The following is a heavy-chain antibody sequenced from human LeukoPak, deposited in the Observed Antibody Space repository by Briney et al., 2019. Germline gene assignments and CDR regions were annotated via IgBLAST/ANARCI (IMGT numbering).Heavy chain of an antibody. Sequence: GRSLRLSCTASGFSIAEYAMTWVRQAPGRGLEWLGFIRSNSYSETTQYAASVRGRFTISRDDSNRVTYLQMNSLKTEDTAVYFCTRDRRDGYNDGYFSLWGRGTLVTVSS. CDR1: GFSIAEYA. J-gene: IGHJ2*01. V-gene: IGHV3-49*04. CDR3: TRDRRDGYNDGYFSL. CDR2: IRSNSYSETT. D-gene: IGHD5-24*01.